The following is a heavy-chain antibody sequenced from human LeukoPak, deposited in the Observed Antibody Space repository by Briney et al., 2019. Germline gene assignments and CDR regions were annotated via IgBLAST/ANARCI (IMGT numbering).Heavy chain of an antibody. D-gene: IGHD3-3*01. Sequence: GASVKVSCKASGYTFTSYAMHWVRQAPGQRLEWMGWINAGNGNTKYSQKFQGRVTITRDTSASTAYMELSSLRSEDTAVYYCAREGRDFWSGYYSFAGRYYYYGMDVWGQGTTVTVSS. CDR1: GYTFTSYA. CDR3: AREGRDFWSGYYSFAGRYYYYGMDV. CDR2: INAGNGNT. V-gene: IGHV1-3*01. J-gene: IGHJ6*02.